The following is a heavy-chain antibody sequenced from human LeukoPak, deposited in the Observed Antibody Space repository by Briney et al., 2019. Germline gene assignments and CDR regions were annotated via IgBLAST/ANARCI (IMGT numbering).Heavy chain of an antibody. V-gene: IGHV3-30*18. CDR3: AKEGVGATGGDY. D-gene: IGHD1-26*01. Sequence: GGSLRLSCAASGFIFSNYWMTWVRQAPGKGLEWVAVISYDGSNKYYADSVKGRFTISRDNSKNTLYLQMNSLRAEDTAVYYCAKEGVGATGGDYWGQGTLVTVSS. J-gene: IGHJ4*02. CDR2: ISYDGSNK. CDR1: GFIFSNYW.